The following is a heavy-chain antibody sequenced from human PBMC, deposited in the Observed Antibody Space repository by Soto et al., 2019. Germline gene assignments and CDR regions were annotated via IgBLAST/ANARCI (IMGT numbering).Heavy chain of an antibody. V-gene: IGHV4-30-2*06. CDR3: ARGTFPTYFDY. J-gene: IGHJ4*02. D-gene: IGHD3-16*01. Sequence: QLQLQEAGSGLVKPSQTLSLTCAVSGGSISSGGHSWSWIRQSPGKGLEWIGYIYHSGSAHYNPSLKSRVTITIGRSNNQCSLKLSSVTAADSAVYYCARGTFPTYFDYWGQGILVTVSS. CDR1: GGSISSGGHS. CDR2: IYHSGSA.